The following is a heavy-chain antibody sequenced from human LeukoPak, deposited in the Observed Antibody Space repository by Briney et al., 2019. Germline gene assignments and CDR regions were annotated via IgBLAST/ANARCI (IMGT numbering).Heavy chain of an antibody. D-gene: IGHD7-27*01. Sequence: GGSLRLSCTASGFTFSSYTMTWVRQAPGKGLKWVSTITTGDGNTYYADSVKGRFTVSRDDSKNTLYLQMNSLRAEDAAVYYCAKDGGLWVSAHWGDSWGRGTLVTVSS. CDR2: ITTGDGNT. CDR3: AKDGGLWVSAHWGDS. J-gene: IGHJ4*02. V-gene: IGHV3-23*01. CDR1: GFTFSSYT.